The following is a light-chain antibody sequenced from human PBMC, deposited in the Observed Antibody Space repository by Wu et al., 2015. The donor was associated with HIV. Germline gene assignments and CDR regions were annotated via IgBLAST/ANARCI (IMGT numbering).Light chain of an antibody. V-gene: IGKV3-11*01. CDR2: DAS. J-gene: IGKJ1*01. CDR1: QSVSSY. CDR3: HQYNNWLGT. Sequence: EIVLTQSPATLSLSPGERATLSCRASQSVSSYLAWYQQKPGQAPRLLIYDASNRATGIPARFSGSGSGTDFTLTISSLEPEDFAVYYCHQYNNWLGTFGQGTRVEVK.